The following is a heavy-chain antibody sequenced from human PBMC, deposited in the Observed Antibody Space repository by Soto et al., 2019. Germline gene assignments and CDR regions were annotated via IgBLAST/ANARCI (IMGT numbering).Heavy chain of an antibody. CDR1: GYNFISHA. V-gene: IGHV1-3*04. CDR2: ITTGNGNT. Sequence: QGQLVQSGAEVKKPGSSAKLSCKASGYNFISHAMHWVRQAPGQRPQRMGWITTGNGNTKSSQKFQGRVTTNRDTSAKTTDMERSSLTSEDTAVDYCARSQGASGSGSYNIFGAFQHWGQGALVTVAS. D-gene: IGHD3-10*01. CDR3: ARSQGASGSGSYNIFGAFQH. J-gene: IGHJ1*01.